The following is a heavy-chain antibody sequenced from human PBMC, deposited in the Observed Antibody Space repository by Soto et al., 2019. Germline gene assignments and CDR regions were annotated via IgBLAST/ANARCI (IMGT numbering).Heavy chain of an antibody. D-gene: IGHD3-22*01. CDR3: ARYYFDSSGYSNWFDP. J-gene: IGHJ5*02. Sequence: SDTLSLTCAVSGGSITSGAYYWTWIRQHPGKGLEWIAYIHYSGRTYYNPSLKSRVTISVDTSNNQFSLKLSSVTAADTAVYSCARYYFDSSGYSNWFDPWGQGTLVTVSS. CDR1: GGSITSGAYY. CDR2: IHYSGRT. V-gene: IGHV4-31*11.